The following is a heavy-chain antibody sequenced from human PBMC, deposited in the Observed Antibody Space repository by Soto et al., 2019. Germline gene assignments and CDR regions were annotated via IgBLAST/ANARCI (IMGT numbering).Heavy chain of an antibody. CDR3: ARGLRDGYPPLGY. V-gene: IGHV1-3*01. J-gene: IGHJ4*02. Sequence: XSVKVSCKASGYIFTSYGMHWVRQAPGQRLEWMGWINAGKGKTEYSQRFQGRVTITRDTSATTAYMELSSLRSEDTAAYYCARGLRDGYPPLGYWGQGNLVTVSS. CDR1: GYIFTSYG. CDR2: INAGKGKT. D-gene: IGHD5-12*01.